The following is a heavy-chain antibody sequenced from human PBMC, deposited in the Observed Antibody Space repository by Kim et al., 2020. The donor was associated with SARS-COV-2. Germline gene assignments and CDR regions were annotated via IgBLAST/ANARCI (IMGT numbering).Heavy chain of an antibody. CDR3: ARVSSGSSSWYWFDP. J-gene: IGHJ5*02. D-gene: IGHD6-13*01. V-gene: IGHV3-11*05. CDR1: GFTFSDYY. Sequence: GGSLRLSCAASGFTFSDYYMTWIRQAPGKGLEWLSYISSSGSYIVYADSVKGRFSISRDNAKNSLYLQMNSLRADDTAVYYCARVSSGSSSWYWFDPWGQGTLVTVSS. CDR2: ISSSGSYI.